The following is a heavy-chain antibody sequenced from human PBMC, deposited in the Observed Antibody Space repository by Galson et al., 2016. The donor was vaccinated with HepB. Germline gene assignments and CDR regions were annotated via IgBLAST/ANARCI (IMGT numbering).Heavy chain of an antibody. J-gene: IGHJ3*02. V-gene: IGHV4-4*07. D-gene: IGHD4/OR15-4a*01. Sequence: ETLSLTCTVSGDSISSYFWSWIRQPAGKRLEWIGRISPSGSTDSNPSLKSRVTMSLDTSKKRLSLKMTSVTAADTATYFCARDLKAVPGAEEYDAFDIWGQGTLVTVSS. CDR3: ARDLKAVPGAEEYDAFDI. CDR1: GDSISSYF. CDR2: ISPSGST.